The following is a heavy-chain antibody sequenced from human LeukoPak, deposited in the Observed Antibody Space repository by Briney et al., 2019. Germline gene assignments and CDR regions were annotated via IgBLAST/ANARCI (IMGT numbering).Heavy chain of an antibody. Sequence: ASVKVSCKASGYTFTGYYMHWVRQAPGQGLEWMGWINPNSGGTNYAQKFQGRVTMTRDTSISTAYMEQSRLRSDDTAVYYCARDRRYCSSTSCYPNWFDPWGQGTLVTVSS. J-gene: IGHJ5*02. D-gene: IGHD2-2*01. CDR3: ARDRRYCSSTSCYPNWFDP. CDR2: INPNSGGT. CDR1: GYTFTGYY. V-gene: IGHV1-2*02.